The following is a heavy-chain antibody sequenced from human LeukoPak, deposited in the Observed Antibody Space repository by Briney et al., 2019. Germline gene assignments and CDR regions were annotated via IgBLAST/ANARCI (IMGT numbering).Heavy chain of an antibody. V-gene: IGHV1-18*01. CDR3: ARAPHCFWVYYYYMDV. CDR1: GYTFTSYG. CDR2: ISAYNGNT. Sequence: ASVKVSCKASGYTFTSYGISWVRQAPGQGLEWMGWISAYNGNTNYAQKLQGRGTMTTDTSTSTAYMELRSLRSADTAVYYCARAPHCFWVYYYYMDVWGKGTTVTVSS. J-gene: IGHJ6*03. D-gene: IGHD2-15*01.